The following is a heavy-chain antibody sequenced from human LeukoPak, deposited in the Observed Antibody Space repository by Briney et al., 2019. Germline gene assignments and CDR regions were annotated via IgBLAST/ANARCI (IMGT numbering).Heavy chain of an antibody. CDR1: GFTFSDYE. V-gene: IGHV3-48*03. CDR2: ISSSAVTI. Sequence: GGSLRLSCAASGFTFSDYEMNWVRQAPGKGLEWISYISSSAVTIYHADSVKGRFTIFRDNAKNSLYLQMDRLRAEDTAVYYCAELGITMIGGVWGKGTTVTISS. CDR3: AELGITMIGGV. J-gene: IGHJ6*04. D-gene: IGHD3-10*02.